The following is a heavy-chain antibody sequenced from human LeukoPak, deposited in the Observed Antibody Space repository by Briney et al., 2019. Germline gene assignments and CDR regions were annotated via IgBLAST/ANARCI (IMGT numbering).Heavy chain of an antibody. J-gene: IGHJ2*01. V-gene: IGHV4-59*08. D-gene: IGHD2/OR15-2a*01. CDR2: IYYRGST. CDR1: GGSISSYY. CDR3: ARRSPFDWYFDL. Sequence: SETLSLTCSVSGGSISSYYWSWIRQPPGKGLERIGYIYYRGSTNYNPSLKSRVTISVDTSKKQFSLKLSSVTAADTAVYYCARRSPFDWYFDLWGRGTLVTVSS.